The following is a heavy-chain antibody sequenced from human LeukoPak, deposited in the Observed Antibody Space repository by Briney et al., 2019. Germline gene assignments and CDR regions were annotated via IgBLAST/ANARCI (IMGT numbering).Heavy chain of an antibody. Sequence: GGSLRLSCAASGFTFDDYAMHWVRQAPGKGLEWVSGISWNSGSLGYADSVKGRFTISRDNAKNSLYLQMNSLRAEDTALYYCAKDIGYSSSWDNFDYWGQGTLVTVSS. CDR1: GFTFDDYA. V-gene: IGHV3-9*01. CDR2: ISWNSGSL. CDR3: AKDIGYSSSWDNFDY. D-gene: IGHD6-13*01. J-gene: IGHJ4*02.